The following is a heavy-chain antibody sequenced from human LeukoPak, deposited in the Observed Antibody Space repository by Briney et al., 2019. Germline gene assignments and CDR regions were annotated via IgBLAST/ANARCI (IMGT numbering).Heavy chain of an antibody. CDR3: ARDRLDSSGYDY. CDR1: GGTFSSYA. Sequence: SVKVSCKASGGTFSSYAISWVRQAPGQGIEWMGRIIPIFGTANYAQKFQGRVTITTDESTSTAYMELSSLRSEDTAVYYCARDRLDSSGYDYWGQGTLVTVSS. J-gene: IGHJ4*02. V-gene: IGHV1-69*05. CDR2: IIPIFGTA. D-gene: IGHD3-22*01.